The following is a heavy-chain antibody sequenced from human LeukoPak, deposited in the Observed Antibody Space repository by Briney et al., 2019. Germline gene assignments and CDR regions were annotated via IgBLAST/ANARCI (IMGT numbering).Heavy chain of an antibody. V-gene: IGHV4-34*01. CDR2: INHSGST. CDR1: GGSFSGYY. J-gene: IGHJ5*02. Sequence: SETLSLTCAVYGGSFSGYYWSWIRQPPGKGLEWIREINHSGSTNYNPSLKSRVTISVDTSKNQFSLKLSSVTAADTAVYYCARGRVTIFGVVIKRSYNWFDPWGQGTLVTVSS. CDR3: ARGRVTIFGVVIKRSYNWFDP. D-gene: IGHD3-3*01.